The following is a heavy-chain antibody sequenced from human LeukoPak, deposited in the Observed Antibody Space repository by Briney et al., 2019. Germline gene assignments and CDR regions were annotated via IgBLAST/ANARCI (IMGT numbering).Heavy chain of an antibody. V-gene: IGHV4-31*03. D-gene: IGHD3-3*01. J-gene: IGHJ5*02. CDR3: ARVQNRTIFGVVLSQFDP. CDR2: IYYSGST. Sequence: SETLSLTCTVSGGSISSGGYYWSWIRQHPGKGLEWIGYIYYSGSTYYNLSLKSRVTISVDTSKNQFSLKLSSVTAADTAVYYCARVQNRTIFGVVLSQFDPWGQGTLVTVSS. CDR1: GGSISSGGYY.